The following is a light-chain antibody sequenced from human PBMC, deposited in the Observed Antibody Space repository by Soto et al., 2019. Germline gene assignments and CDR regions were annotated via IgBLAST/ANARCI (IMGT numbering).Light chain of an antibody. J-gene: IGKJ5*01. CDR3: QQRSDWPIT. V-gene: IGKV3-11*01. Sequence: EIVLTQSPATLSLSPGERATLSCRVSQSVSSYLAWYQQKPGQAPRLLIYDASNRATGFPARFSGSGSGTDFTLTISSLEPEDFAVYYCQQRSDWPITFGQGTRLEIK. CDR2: DAS. CDR1: QSVSSY.